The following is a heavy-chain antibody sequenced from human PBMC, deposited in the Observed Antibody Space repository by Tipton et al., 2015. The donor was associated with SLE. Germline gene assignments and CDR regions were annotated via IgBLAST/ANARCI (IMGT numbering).Heavy chain of an antibody. D-gene: IGHD3-22*01. J-gene: IGHJ6*02. CDR3: GRGVYSESSVGMDV. V-gene: IGHV3-74*01. CDR1: GFIVSNKF. CDR2: INGDGRVT. Sequence: SLRLSCAASGFIVSNKFMTWVRQAPGQGLVWVSRINGDGRVTNYADSVRGRFTISRDNAKNTLYLQVNSLRAEDTAMYYCGRGVYSESSVGMDVWGQGTTVTVSS.